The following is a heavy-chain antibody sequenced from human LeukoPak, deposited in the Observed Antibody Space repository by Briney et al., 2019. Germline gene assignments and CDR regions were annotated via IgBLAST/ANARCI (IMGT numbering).Heavy chain of an antibody. CDR1: GYSFTSNV. V-gene: IGHV1-18*01. D-gene: IGHD6-19*01. J-gene: IGHJ4*02. Sequence: ASVKVSCKASGYSFTSNVISWVRQAPGQGLEWMGWISAYNGNTNYAQKLQGRVTMTTDTSTSTAYMELRSLRSDDTAVYYCARDRLSKISSGWWDYWGQGTLVTVSS. CDR2: ISAYNGNT. CDR3: ARDRLSKISSGWWDY.